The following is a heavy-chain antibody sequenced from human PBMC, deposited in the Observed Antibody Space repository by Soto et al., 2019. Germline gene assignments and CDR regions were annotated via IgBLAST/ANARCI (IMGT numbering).Heavy chain of an antibody. CDR1: GYTFTSFG. D-gene: IGHD6-13*01. V-gene: IGHV1-18*01. CDR2: ISPDNGNT. J-gene: IGHJ4*02. CDR3: ARATAATGLFDY. Sequence: ASVKVPCKASGYTFTSFGLAWVRQAPRQGLEWMGWISPDNGNTEYTQKLQDRLTMTTDTSTSTAYMELKSLRSDDTAVYYCARATAATGLFDYWGQGTLVTVS.